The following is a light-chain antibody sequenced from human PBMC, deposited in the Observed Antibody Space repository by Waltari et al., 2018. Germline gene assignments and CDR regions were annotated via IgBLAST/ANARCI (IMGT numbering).Light chain of an antibody. CDR2: EAS. CDR1: QRVGNY. Sequence: ILLTQSPDTLTLSPGERATLSCWASQRVGNYLAWYQKKPGQAPRLLIYEASKRATGIPSRFSGSGSGTDFTLTISSLEPEEFAVYYCQQRSISCTFGLGTRLEI. V-gene: IGKV3-11*01. CDR3: QQRSISCT. J-gene: IGKJ2*02.